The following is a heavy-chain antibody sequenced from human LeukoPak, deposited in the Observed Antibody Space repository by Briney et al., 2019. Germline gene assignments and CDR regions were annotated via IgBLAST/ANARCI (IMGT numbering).Heavy chain of an antibody. CDR1: GGTFSSYA. J-gene: IGHJ5*02. Sequence: SSVKVSCKXSGGTFSSYAISWVRQAPGQGLEWMGRIIPIFGTANYAQKFQGRVTITTDESTSTAYMELSSLRSEDTAVYYCARVHHKYNWFDPWGQGTLVTVSS. CDR2: IIPIFGTA. V-gene: IGHV1-69*05. D-gene: IGHD1-14*01. CDR3: ARVHHKYNWFDP.